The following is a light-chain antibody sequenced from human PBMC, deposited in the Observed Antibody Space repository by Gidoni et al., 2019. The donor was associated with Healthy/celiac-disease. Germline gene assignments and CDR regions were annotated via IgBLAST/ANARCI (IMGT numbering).Light chain of an antibody. CDR2: GAS. J-gene: IGKJ2*01. Sequence: DIVLTQSPGTLSLSPGERATLSGRASQSVSSSYLAWYQQKPGQAPRLLIYGASSRATGIPDRFSGSGSGTDFTLTISRLEPEDFAVYYCQQYGSSPYTFGQGTKLEIK. CDR1: QSVSSSY. CDR3: QQYGSSPYT. V-gene: IGKV3-20*01.